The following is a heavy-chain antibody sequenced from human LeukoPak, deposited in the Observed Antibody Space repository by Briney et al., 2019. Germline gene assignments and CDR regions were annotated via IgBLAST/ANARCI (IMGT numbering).Heavy chain of an antibody. V-gene: IGHV4-39*07. CDR2: IYYSGST. CDR1: GGSISSSSYY. CDR3: ARDSRSYGVLDYYYGMDV. D-gene: IGHD1-26*01. J-gene: IGHJ6*02. Sequence: PSETLSLTGTVSGGSISSSSYYWGWIRQPPGKGLEWIGSIYYSGSTYYNPSLKSRVTISVDTSKNQFSLELSSVTAADTAVYYCARDSRSYGVLDYYYGMDVWGQGTTVTVSS.